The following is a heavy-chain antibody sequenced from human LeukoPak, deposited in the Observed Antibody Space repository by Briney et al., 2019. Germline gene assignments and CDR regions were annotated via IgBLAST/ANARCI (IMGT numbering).Heavy chain of an antibody. CDR3: AAAAYYYDSSGYYYDY. V-gene: IGHV1-58*02. CDR2: IVVGSGNT. D-gene: IGHD3-22*01. Sequence: GASVKVSCKASGFTFTTSPMQWVRQARGQRLEWKGWIVVGSGNTNYAQKFQERVTITRDMSTSTAYMELSSLRSEDTAVYYCAAAAYYYDSSGYYYDYWGQGTLVTVSS. J-gene: IGHJ4*02. CDR1: GFTFTTSP.